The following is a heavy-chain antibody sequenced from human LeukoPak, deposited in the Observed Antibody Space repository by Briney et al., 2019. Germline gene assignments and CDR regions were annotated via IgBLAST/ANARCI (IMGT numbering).Heavy chain of an antibody. V-gene: IGHV3-30-3*01. CDR3: ARDQGSQGAY. J-gene: IGHJ4*02. Sequence: GGSLRLSCAASGFTFSSYAMHWVRQAPGKGLEWVAVISYDGSNKYYADSVKGRFTISRDNSKNTLYLQMNSLSAEDTAVYYCARDQGSQGAYWGQGTLVTVSS. CDR2: ISYDGSNK. CDR1: GFTFSSYA. D-gene: IGHD1-26*01.